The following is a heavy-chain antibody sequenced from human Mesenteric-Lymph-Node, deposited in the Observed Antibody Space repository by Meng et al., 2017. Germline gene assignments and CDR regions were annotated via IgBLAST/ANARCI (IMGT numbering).Heavy chain of an antibody. V-gene: IGHV3-33*06. Sequence: GGSLRLSCVASGLTFSNYGMHWVRQAPGKGLEWVAGIWYDGRKEHYSDSVKGRFTISRDDSKHTLYLQMNSLRAEDTAVYYCAKDRVSYSSNCYDHWGQGSLVTVSS. CDR2: IWYDGRKE. J-gene: IGHJ5*02. D-gene: IGHD5-12*01. CDR1: GLTFSNYG. CDR3: AKDRVSYSSNCYDH.